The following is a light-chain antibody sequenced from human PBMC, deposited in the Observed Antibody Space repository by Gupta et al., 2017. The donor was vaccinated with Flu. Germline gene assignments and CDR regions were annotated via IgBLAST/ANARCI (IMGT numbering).Light chain of an antibody. J-gene: IGKJ4*01. V-gene: IGKV3D-15*01. Sequence: PGTLSVSPGETATLSCRANENGGSDLAWYQQKPGQPPRLVMHGASARATGIPVRFSGTGSGTEFTLIISSLQSEDFALYFCQQYKTWPLTFGGGTKVEIK. CDR3: QQYKTWPLT. CDR1: ENGGSD. CDR2: GAS.